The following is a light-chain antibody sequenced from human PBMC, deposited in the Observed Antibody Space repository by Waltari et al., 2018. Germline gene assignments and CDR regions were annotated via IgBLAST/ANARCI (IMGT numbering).Light chain of an antibody. CDR2: EVS. V-gene: IGLV2-8*01. CDR1: SSDIGDYNF. J-gene: IGLJ3*02. Sequence: QSALTQPPSASGSPGQSVTISCPGTSSDIGDYNFVSWYQHNPGKAPKVLIYEVSNRRSGSLDRFTGSKPGNTSSLTVSGLQSEDEADYYCSSHAGSWVFGGGTKLTVL. CDR3: SSHAGSWV.